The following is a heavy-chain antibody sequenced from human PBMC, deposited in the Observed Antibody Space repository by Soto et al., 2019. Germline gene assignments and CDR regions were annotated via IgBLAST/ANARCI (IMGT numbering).Heavy chain of an antibody. CDR1: GFTFSSYW. D-gene: IGHD3-16*02. CDR2: IKQDGSEK. Sequence: PGGSLRLSCAASGFTFSSYWMSWVRQAPGKGLEWVANIKQDGSEKYYVDSVKGRFTISRDNAKNSLYLQMNSLRAEDTAVYYCARDKQDYDYIWGSYRFSPDIWGQGTMVT. CDR3: ARDKQDYDYIWGSYRFSPDI. J-gene: IGHJ3*02. V-gene: IGHV3-7*01.